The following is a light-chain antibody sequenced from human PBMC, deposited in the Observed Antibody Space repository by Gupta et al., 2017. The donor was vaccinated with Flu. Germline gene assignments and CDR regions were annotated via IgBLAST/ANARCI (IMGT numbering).Light chain of an antibody. J-gene: IGLJ1*01. CDR1: NVGRER. Sequence: SSVLPQAPSVSVAPGQTARITCDGNNVGRERVHWYQQKSGQAPVVVVYDDKIRPSGISERFSGSKSGTTATLTISRVAVGDEGDYYCQLWDTTTDHRVFGTGTRVSVL. CDR3: QLWDTTTDHRV. CDR2: DDK. V-gene: IGLV3-21*02.